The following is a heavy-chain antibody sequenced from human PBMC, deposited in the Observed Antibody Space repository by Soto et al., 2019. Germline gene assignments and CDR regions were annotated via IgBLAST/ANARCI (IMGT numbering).Heavy chain of an antibody. V-gene: IGHV1-18*04. CDR1: GYPFTTYG. CDR2: MSAYSGDT. CDR3: TREVENIRLIIGFGY. Sequence: ASVKVSCKXSGYPFTTYGRSWVRQATGQGLEWMGWMSAYSGDTRYAQKFQGRVIMTRDTSTSTAYMELGSLGSDDTAMYYCTREVENIRLIIGFGYWGQGSLVTVSS. D-gene: IGHD3-16*01. J-gene: IGHJ4*02.